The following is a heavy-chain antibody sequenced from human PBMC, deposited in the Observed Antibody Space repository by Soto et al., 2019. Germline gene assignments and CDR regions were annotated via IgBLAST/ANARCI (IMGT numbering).Heavy chain of an antibody. CDR1: GYTFTHYY. CDR3: ARDLAAGAD. D-gene: IGHD6-13*01. J-gene: IGHJ4*02. CDR2: INPASGST. Sequence: QVQLVQSGAEVNKPGASVKLSCRTSGYTFTHYYIHWVRQAPGQGLEWLGIINPASGSTNYEQDFQGRVTLTMDPSTTTVYMDLSGLKAEDTAIFYCARDLAAGADWGQGTLVTVSS. V-gene: IGHV1-46*01.